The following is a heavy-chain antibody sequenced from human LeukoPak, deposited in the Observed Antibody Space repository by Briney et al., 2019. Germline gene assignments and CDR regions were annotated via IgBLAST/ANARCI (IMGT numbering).Heavy chain of an antibody. CDR3: TRRAHSGAMVTLDY. V-gene: IGHV5-51*01. Sequence: PGEAPKTSCKGSGNSFTSYLNGWVRQMPGEGLEWMGIIYPGDSDNIYSPSFQGQVTISADKSISTAYLQRSSMKASDSAMYYCTRRAHSGAMVTLDYWGQGTLVTVSS. D-gene: IGHD5-18*01. J-gene: IGHJ4*02. CDR1: GNSFTSYL. CDR2: IYPGDSDN.